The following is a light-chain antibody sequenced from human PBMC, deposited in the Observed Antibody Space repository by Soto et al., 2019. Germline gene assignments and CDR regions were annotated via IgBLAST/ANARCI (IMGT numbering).Light chain of an antibody. CDR2: TAS. Sequence: DIQMTQSPSSLSASVGDRVTITCRASQSISSSLNWYQQKPGKAPKLLIYTASSLQSGVPSRFSGSGSGTDFNLTISSLQPEDFATYYCPQSYSTPPDTFGQGTKLEIK. CDR3: PQSYSTPPDT. J-gene: IGKJ2*01. V-gene: IGKV1-39*01. CDR1: QSISSS.